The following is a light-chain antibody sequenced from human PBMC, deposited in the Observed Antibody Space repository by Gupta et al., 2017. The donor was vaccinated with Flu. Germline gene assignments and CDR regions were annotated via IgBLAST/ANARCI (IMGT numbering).Light chain of an antibody. CDR2: INI. J-gene: IGLJ2*01. Sequence: QSVLTQPSSASGTPGQRVAISCSGSSSNIGSNTVHWYQQVPGTAPKLLIYINIYRPSGVPGRFSGSKSGTSASLAISDPQSEDEADYYCVAWDDYLDGVVFGGGTKLTVL. V-gene: IGLV1-44*01. CDR1: SSNIGSNT. CDR3: VAWDDYLDGVV.